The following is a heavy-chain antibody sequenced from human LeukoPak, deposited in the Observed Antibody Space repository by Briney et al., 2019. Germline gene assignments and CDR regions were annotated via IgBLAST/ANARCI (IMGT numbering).Heavy chain of an antibody. D-gene: IGHD2-2*03. CDR2: IYYSGST. Sequence: SETLSLTCAVYGGSFSGYYWSWIRQPPGKGLEWIGYIYYSGSTNYNPSLKSRVTISVDTSKNQFSLKLSSVTAADTAVYYCARVNGYCSSTSCYAGDYYYYMDVWGKGTTVTISS. CDR1: GGSFSGYY. V-gene: IGHV4-59*01. CDR3: ARVNGYCSSTSCYAGDYYYYMDV. J-gene: IGHJ6*03.